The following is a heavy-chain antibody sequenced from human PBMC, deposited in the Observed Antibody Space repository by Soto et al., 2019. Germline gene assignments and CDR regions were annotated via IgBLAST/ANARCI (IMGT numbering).Heavy chain of an antibody. D-gene: IGHD1-26*01. J-gene: IGHJ6*02. CDR1: GFTFSSYS. CDR3: ARRRGSSPYYYGMDV. Sequence: EVQLVESGGGLVQPGGSLRLSCAASGFTFSSYSMNWVRQAPGKGLEWVSYISSSSSTIYYADSVKGRFTISRDNAKNSLYLQMNSLRDEDRAVYYCARRRGSSPYYYGMDVWGQGTTVTVSS. CDR2: ISSSSSTI. V-gene: IGHV3-48*02.